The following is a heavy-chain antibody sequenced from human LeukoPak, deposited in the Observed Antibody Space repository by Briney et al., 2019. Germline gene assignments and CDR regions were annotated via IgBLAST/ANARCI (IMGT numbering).Heavy chain of an antibody. Sequence: PGASVKVSCKASGYTFTSYAMNWVRQAPGQGLEWMGWINTNTGNPTYAQGFTGRFVFSLDTSVSTACLQISSLKAEDTAVYYCARFGLRYFDPYYYGMDVWGQGTTVTVSS. CDR2: INTNTGNP. CDR1: GYTFTSYA. J-gene: IGHJ6*02. CDR3: ARFGLRYFDPYYYGMDV. D-gene: IGHD3-9*01. V-gene: IGHV7-4-1*02.